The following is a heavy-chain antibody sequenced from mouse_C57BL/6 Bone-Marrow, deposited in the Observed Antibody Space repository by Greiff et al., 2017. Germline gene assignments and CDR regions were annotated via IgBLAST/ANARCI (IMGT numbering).Heavy chain of an antibody. CDR1: GFTFSDYY. D-gene: IGHD1-3*01. J-gene: IGHJ2*01. CDR3: ERQGENWYGEDY. CDR2: ISNGGGST. Sequence: EVQLVESGGGLVQPGGSLKLSCAASGFTFSDYYMYWVRQTPEKRLEWVAYISNGGGSTYYPDTVKGRFTISRDNAKNTLYLQMSRLKSEDTAMYYCERQGENWYGEDYWGQGTTLTVSS. V-gene: IGHV5-12*01.